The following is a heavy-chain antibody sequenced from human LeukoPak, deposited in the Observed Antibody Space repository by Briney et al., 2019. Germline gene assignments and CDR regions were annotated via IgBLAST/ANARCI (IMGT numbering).Heavy chain of an antibody. D-gene: IGHD2-2*01. J-gene: IGHJ4*02. V-gene: IGHV1-69*05. CDR1: GGTFSSYA. CDR2: IIPIFGTA. CDR3: ARSLIVVVPAAKLGYSYGYFDY. Sequence: SVKVSWKASGGTFSSYAISWVRQAPGQGLEWMGGIIPIFGTANYAQKFQGRVTITTDGSTSTAYMELSSLRSEDTAVYCCARSLIVVVPAAKLGYSYGYFDYWGQGTLVTVSS.